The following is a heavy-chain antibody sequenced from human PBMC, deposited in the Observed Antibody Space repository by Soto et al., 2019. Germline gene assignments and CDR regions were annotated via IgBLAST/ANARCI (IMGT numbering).Heavy chain of an antibody. CDR3: ARVSIWGSYRYNAFDF. D-gene: IGHD3-16*02. CDR2: IKSDGTST. V-gene: IGHV3-74*01. J-gene: IGHJ3*01. Sequence: EVHLEESGGGLVQPGGSLRLSCAASGFTFSNYWMHWVRQAPGKGLVWVSRIKSDGTSTNYADSVKGRFTISRDNAKNTLYLQMSSLRAEDTAVYYCARVSIWGSYRYNAFDFWGQGTMVTVSS. CDR1: GFTFSNYW.